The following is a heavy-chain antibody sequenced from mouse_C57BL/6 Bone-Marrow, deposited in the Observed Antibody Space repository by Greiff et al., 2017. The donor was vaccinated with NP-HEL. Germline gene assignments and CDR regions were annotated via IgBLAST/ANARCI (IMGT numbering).Heavy chain of an antibody. Sequence: QVQLQQPGAELVKPGASVKLSCKASGYTFTSYWMHWVKQRPGQGLEWIGMIHPNSGSTNYNEKFKSKATLTVDKSSSTAYMQLSSLTSEDSAVYYFARGELLRSWFAYWGQGTLVTVSA. CDR3: ARGELLRSWFAY. J-gene: IGHJ3*01. D-gene: IGHD1-1*01. V-gene: IGHV1-64*01. CDR2: IHPNSGST. CDR1: GYTFTSYW.